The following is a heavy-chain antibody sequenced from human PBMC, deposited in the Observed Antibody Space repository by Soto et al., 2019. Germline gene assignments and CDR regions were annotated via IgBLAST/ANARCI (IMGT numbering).Heavy chain of an antibody. CDR2: INHSGST. CDR1: GGSFSGYY. Sequence: QVQLQQWGAGLLKPSETLSLTCAVYGGSFSGYYWSWIRQPPGKGLEWIGEINHSGSTNYNPSLKSRVTISVDTSKNQFSLKLSSVTAADTAVYYWARGPGFAYDFWYDYWGQGTLVTVSS. J-gene: IGHJ4*02. CDR3: ARGPGFAYDFWYDY. D-gene: IGHD3-3*01. V-gene: IGHV4-34*01.